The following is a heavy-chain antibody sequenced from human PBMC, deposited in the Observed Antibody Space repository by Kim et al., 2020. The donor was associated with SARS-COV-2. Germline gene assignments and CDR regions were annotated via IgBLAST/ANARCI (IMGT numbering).Heavy chain of an antibody. D-gene: IGHD3-3*01. CDR2: IYWDNDT. CDR1: GFSLSDSGVG. J-gene: IGHJ3*02. Sequence: SGPTLVNPTQTLTLTCTFSGFSLSDSGVGVGWIRQPPGKALEWLALIYWDNDTRYSPSLKSRLTITKDTSKNQVVLTMANMDPVDTATYYCAHRPADLFYYDFWGQDAFDIWGQGTAVTVSS. V-gene: IGHV2-5*02. CDR3: AHRPADLFYYDFWGQDAFDI.